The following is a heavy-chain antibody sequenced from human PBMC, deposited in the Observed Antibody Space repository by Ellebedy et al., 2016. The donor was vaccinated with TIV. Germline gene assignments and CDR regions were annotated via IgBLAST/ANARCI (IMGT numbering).Heavy chain of an antibody. CDR3: ARNDLYYDYDY. CDR2: ISAYNGNT. V-gene: IGHV1-18*04. CDR1: GYTFTSYG. Sequence: ASVKVSCXASGYTFTSYGISWVRQAPGQGLEWMGWISAYNGNTNYAQKFQGRVTMTRNTSISTAYMELSSLRSEDTAVYYCARNDLYYDYDYWGQGTLVTVSS. D-gene: IGHD3-22*01. J-gene: IGHJ4*02.